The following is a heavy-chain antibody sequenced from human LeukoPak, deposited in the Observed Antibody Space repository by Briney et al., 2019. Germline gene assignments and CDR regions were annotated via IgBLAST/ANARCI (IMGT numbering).Heavy chain of an antibody. CDR1: GFTLSSYA. D-gene: IGHD3-3*01. CDR3: AKEPYVRAFWSGSSYSYYFDY. J-gene: IGHJ4*02. V-gene: IGHV3-23*01. Sequence: PGGSLRLSCAASGFTLSSYAMSWVRQAPGQGLEWVSAIGGSGGSKYYADSEKGRFNISRDNSKNTLYLQMNSLRAEDTAVYYCAKEPYVRAFWSGSSYSYYFDYWGQGTLVTVSS. CDR2: IGGSGGSK.